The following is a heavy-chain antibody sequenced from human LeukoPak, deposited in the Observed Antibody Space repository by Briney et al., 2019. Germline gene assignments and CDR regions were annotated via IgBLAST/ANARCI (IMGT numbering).Heavy chain of an antibody. Sequence: GESLKISCKGSGYSFTNYWIGWVRQMPGKGLELMGIIYPGDSDTKYSPAFQRQVTISADKSISTAYLQWSSLKASDTAMYYCANMRELEFEEYYFDVWGQGTLVTVSS. CDR3: ANMRELEFEEYYFDV. J-gene: IGHJ4*02. V-gene: IGHV5-51*01. CDR1: GYSFTNYW. D-gene: IGHD1-7*01. CDR2: IYPGDSDT.